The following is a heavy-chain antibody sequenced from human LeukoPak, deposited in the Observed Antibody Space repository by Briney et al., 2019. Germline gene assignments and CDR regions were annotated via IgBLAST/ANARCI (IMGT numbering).Heavy chain of an antibody. Sequence: SETLSLTCTVSGGSVSSSTYYWGWIRQPPGKGLEWIGYIYYSGSTNYNPSLKSRVTISVDTSKNQFSLKLSSVTAADTAVYYCARLRDYYDSSGYYLEAFDIWGQGTMVTVSS. J-gene: IGHJ3*02. CDR3: ARLRDYYDSSGYYLEAFDI. CDR2: IYYSGST. D-gene: IGHD3-22*01. CDR1: GGSVSSSTYY. V-gene: IGHV4-61*05.